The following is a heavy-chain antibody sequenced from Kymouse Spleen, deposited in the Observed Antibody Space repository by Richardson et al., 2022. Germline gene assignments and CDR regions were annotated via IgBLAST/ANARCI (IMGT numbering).Heavy chain of an antibody. D-gene: IGHD3-10*01. CDR3: ARDEITMVRGVIIRDAFDI. CDR1: GGSISSSNW. J-gene: IGHJ3*02. CDR2: IYHSGST. V-gene: IGHV4-4*02. Sequence: QVQLQESGPGLVKPSGTLSLTCAVSGGSISSSNWWSWVRQPPGKGLEWIGEIYHSGSTNYNPSLKSRVTISVDKSKNQFSLKLSSVTAADTAVYYCARDEITMVRGVIIRDAFDIWGQGTMVTVSS.